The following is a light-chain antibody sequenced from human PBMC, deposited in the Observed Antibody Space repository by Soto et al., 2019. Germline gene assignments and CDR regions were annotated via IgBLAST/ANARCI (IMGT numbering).Light chain of an antibody. CDR1: ENVSNNY. J-gene: IGKJ2*01. V-gene: IGKV3-20*01. CDR3: QQYGSSPPYT. CDR2: VSS. Sequence: EVVLTQSPGTLSLSPGERATLSCRASENVSNNYLAWYQQKPGQAPRLLIFVSSDRAAGIPDRFSGSGSGTDFTVTISGLEPEEFAVYYCQQYGSSPPYTFGQGTKLEIK.